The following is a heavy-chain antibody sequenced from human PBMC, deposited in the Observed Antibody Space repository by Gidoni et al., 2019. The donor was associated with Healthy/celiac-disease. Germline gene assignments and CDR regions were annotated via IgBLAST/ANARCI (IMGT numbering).Heavy chain of an antibody. D-gene: IGHD2-21*02. CDR3: ARFPTALAYCGGDCYSQLFDY. CDR1: GYSFTSYW. Sequence: EVQLVQSGAEVKKPGESLKISCKGSGYSFTSYWIGWVRQMPGKGLEWMGIIYPGDSDTRYSPSFQGQVTISADKSISTAYLQWSSLKASDTAMHYCARFPTALAYCGGDCYSQLFDYWGQGTLVTVSS. CDR2: IYPGDSDT. V-gene: IGHV5-51*01. J-gene: IGHJ4*02.